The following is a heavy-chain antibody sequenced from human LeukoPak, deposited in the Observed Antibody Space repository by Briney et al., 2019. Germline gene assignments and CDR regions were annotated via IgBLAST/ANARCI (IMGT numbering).Heavy chain of an antibody. J-gene: IGHJ4*02. V-gene: IGHV3-30*18. CDR3: AKDLLRYIVVVPAAIDY. Sequence: GGSLRLSCAASGFTFSSCGMHWVRQAPGKGLEWVAVISYDGSNKYYADSVKGRFTISRDNSKNTLYLQMNSLRAEDTAVYYCAKDLLRYIVVVPAAIDYWGQGTLVTVSS. CDR1: GFTFSSCG. D-gene: IGHD2-2*01. CDR2: ISYDGSNK.